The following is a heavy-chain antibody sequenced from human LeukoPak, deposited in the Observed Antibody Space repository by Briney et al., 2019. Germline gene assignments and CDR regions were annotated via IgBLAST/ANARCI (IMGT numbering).Heavy chain of an antibody. CDR2: IIPIFGTT. J-gene: IGHJ4*02. CDR1: GCTFNSYA. V-gene: IGHV1-69*06. D-gene: IGHD3-16*01. CDR3: ARDNDSRDPPHFDY. Sequence: SVKVSCKASGCTFNSYAISWVRQAPGQGLEWMGGIIPIFGTTNYARKFRGRVALTADKSTRTAYMELSSLRSEDTAVYYCARDNDSRDPPHFDYWGQGTLVTVSS.